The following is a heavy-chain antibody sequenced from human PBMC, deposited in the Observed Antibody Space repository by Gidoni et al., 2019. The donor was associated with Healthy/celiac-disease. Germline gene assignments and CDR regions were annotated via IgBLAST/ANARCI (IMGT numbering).Heavy chain of an antibody. CDR1: RWSFSGYP. CDR3: ARGRYCSSTSCYNHWFDP. D-gene: IGHD2-2*02. V-gene: IGHV4-34*01. CDR2: INHSGST. J-gene: IGHJ5*02. Sequence: QVQLQQWGAGLLKPSETLSHTCAVYRWSFSGYPWRWIRQPPGKGLEWIGEINHSGSTNYNPSLKSRVTISVDTSKNQFSLKLSSVTAADTAVYYCARGRYCSSTSCYNHWFDPWGQGTLVTVSS.